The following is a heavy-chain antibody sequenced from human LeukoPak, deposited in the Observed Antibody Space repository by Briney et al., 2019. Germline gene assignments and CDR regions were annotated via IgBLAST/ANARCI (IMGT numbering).Heavy chain of an antibody. CDR2: FDPEDGET. J-gene: IGHJ3*02. V-gene: IGHV1-24*01. CDR3: ATVRRSSGWSLVGGDAFDI. CDR1: GYTLTELS. Sequence: ASVKVSCKVSGYTLTELSMHWVRQAPGKGLEWMGGFDPEDGETIYAQKFQGRVTMTEDTSTDTAYMELSSLRSEDTAVYYCATVRRSSGWSLVGGDAFDIWGQGTMVTVSS. D-gene: IGHD6-19*01.